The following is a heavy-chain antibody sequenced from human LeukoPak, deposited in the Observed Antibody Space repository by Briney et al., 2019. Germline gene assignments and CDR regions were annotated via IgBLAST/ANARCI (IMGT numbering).Heavy chain of an antibody. V-gene: IGHV1-8*01. CDR2: MNPNSGNT. J-gene: IGHJ4*02. CDR1: GYTFTSYD. D-gene: IGHD3-3*01. CDR3: ARGRRLEWLKRTIDY. Sequence: ASVKVSCKASGYTFTSYDINWVRQAAGQGLEWMGWMNPNSGNTDYAQKFQGRVTMTRNTSISTAYMDLSSLRSEDTAVYYCARGRRLEWLKRTIDYWGQGTLVTVSS.